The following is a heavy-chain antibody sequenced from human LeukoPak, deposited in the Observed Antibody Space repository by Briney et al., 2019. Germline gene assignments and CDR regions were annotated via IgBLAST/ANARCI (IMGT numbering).Heavy chain of an antibody. CDR1: GGSFSGYY. CDR2: INHSRST. Sequence: PSETLSLTCAAYGGSFSGYYWSWIRQPPGKGLEWIGEINHSRSTNYNPSLKSRVTISVDTSKNQFSLKLSSVTAADTAVYYCARQGIGYCSSTSCYAARPKFDYWGQGTLVTVSS. CDR3: ARQGIGYCSSTSCYAARPKFDY. V-gene: IGHV4-34*01. D-gene: IGHD2-2*01. J-gene: IGHJ4*02.